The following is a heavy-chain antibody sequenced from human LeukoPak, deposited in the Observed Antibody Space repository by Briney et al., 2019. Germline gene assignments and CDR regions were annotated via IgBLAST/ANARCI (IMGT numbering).Heavy chain of an antibody. Sequence: GGSLRLSCAASGFTFNTYGMSWVRQAPGEGLEWVSGISGSGGATYYADSVKGRFTVSRDDPPNSLYLQMNSVRAEYTAVYFCARGGLDHYGSVTYYLMYYFDHWGQGALVTVSS. CDR3: ARGGLDHYGSVTYYLMYYFDH. J-gene: IGHJ4*02. CDR1: GFTFNTYG. V-gene: IGHV3-23*01. CDR2: ISGSGGAT. D-gene: IGHD3-10*01.